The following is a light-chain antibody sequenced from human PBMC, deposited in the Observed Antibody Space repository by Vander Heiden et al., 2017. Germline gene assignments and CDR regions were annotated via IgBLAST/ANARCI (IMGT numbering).Light chain of an antibody. V-gene: IGKV3-20*01. CDR2: GAS. CDR1: QSVSSSY. Sequence: ELVLTQSPGPLSLSPGARATLSCRASQSVSSSYLAWYQQKPGQAPRLLIYGASSRATGIPDRFSGSGSGTDFTLTISRLEPEDFAVYYRQQYGSSPLTFGGGTKVEIK. CDR3: QQYGSSPLT. J-gene: IGKJ4*02.